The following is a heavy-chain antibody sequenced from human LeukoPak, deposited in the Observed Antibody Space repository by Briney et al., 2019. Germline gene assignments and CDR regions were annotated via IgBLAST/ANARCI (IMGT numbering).Heavy chain of an antibody. J-gene: IGHJ4*02. D-gene: IGHD5-24*01. Sequence: GVSLRLSCAASGFLFSSNWMSWVRLAPGKGLEWVANIKEDGTETYYVDSVKGRFTISRDNAKNSLYLQMNSLRVEDTAVYYCAKEGRSLQTYWGQGTLVTVSS. CDR3: AKEGRSLQTY. V-gene: IGHV3-7*03. CDR1: GFLFSSNW. CDR2: IKEDGTET.